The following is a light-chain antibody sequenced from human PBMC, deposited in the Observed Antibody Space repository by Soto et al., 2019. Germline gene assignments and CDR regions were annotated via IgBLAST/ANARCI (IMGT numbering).Light chain of an antibody. CDR2: GAS. J-gene: IGKJ1*01. CDR1: QSVSSNY. CDR3: QQYGSSGRT. Sequence: EIVFTQSPGTLSFSPGERATLSCRTSQSVSSNYLAWYQQKPGQAPRLLIYGASSRATGIPDRFSGSGSGTGFTLTISRLEPEDFAVYYCQQYGSSGRTFGQGTKVDIK. V-gene: IGKV3-20*01.